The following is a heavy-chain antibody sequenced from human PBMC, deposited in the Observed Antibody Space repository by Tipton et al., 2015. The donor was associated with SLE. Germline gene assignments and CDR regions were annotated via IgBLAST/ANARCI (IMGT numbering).Heavy chain of an antibody. V-gene: IGHV4-59*01. CDR1: GGSISSYY. D-gene: IGHD5-12*01. Sequence: GLVKPSETLSLTCTVSGGSISSYYWSWIRQPPGKGLEWIGYIYYSGSTNYNPSLKSRVTISLDTSKNQFSLKLSSVTAADTAVYYCARAGTGVANTYWYFDLWGRGTLVTVSS. J-gene: IGHJ2*01. CDR2: IYYSGST. CDR3: ARAGTGVANTYWYFDL.